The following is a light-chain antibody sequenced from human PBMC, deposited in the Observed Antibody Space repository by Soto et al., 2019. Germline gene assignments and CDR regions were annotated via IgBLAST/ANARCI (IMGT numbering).Light chain of an antibody. CDR1: QSISAW. Sequence: DIQMTQSPSTLSGSVGDRFTITCRASQSISAWLAWYQQNPGKAPKLLIYKASGLEIGVPSRFSGSGSGTDFTLTISSLQPDDFATYYCQQYNDYPFTFGGGTTVDIK. V-gene: IGKV1-5*03. CDR2: KAS. J-gene: IGKJ4*01. CDR3: QQYNDYPFT.